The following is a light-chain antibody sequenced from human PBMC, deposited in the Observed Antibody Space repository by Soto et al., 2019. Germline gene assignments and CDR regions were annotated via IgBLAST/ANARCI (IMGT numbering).Light chain of an antibody. CDR3: QQYHSWVT. V-gene: IGKV1-5*03. CDR1: QSIDHW. J-gene: IGKJ5*01. Sequence: DIQMTQSPSTLSASVGDRVSITCRASQSIDHWLAWYQQKPGKAPKLLIYMASSLESGVPSRFSGSGSGTEFTLTSSNLRPDDFATYYCQQYHSWVTFGQGTRLEIK. CDR2: MAS.